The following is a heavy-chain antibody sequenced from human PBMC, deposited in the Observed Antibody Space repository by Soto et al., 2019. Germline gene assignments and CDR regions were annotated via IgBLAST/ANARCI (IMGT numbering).Heavy chain of an antibody. CDR1: GFTFSSYA. CDR2: ISGSGGST. J-gene: IGHJ3*02. V-gene: IGHV3-23*01. Sequence: GGSLRLSCAASGFTFSSYAMSWVRQAPGKGLEWVSAISGSGGSTYYADSVKGRFTISRDNSKNTLYLQMNSLRAEDTAVYYCAKDVSRITMIVVVINTRGRYAFAIWGQGTTVTVSS. CDR3: AKDVSRITMIVVVINTRGRYAFAI. D-gene: IGHD3-22*01.